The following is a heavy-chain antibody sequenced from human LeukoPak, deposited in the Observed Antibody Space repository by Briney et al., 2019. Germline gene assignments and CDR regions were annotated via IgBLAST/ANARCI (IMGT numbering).Heavy chain of an antibody. CDR1: GGSISSSSYY. J-gene: IGHJ4*02. D-gene: IGHD5-24*01. V-gene: IGHV4-39*06. CDR3: ARIRWLQLGYFDS. CDR2: IYYSGST. Sequence: SETLSLTCTVSGGSISSSSYYWGWIRQPPGKGLEWIGSIYYSGSTYYNPSLKSRVTISVDTSKNQFPLKLSSVTAADTAVYYCARIRWLQLGYFDSWGQGTLVTVSS.